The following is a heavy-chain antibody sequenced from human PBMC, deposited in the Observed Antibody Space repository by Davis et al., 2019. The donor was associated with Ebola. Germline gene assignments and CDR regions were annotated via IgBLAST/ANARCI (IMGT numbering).Heavy chain of an antibody. Sequence: GESLKISCAASGFTFSSYGMHWVRQAPGKGLEWVAVISDDGSNKWYGDSVKGRFTVSRDNSKNTLYLQMDSLRPEDAAVYYCAKGEWYSVTSCYDYWGQGTQVTVSS. CDR3: AKGEWYSVTSCYDY. CDR2: ISDDGSNK. V-gene: IGHV3-30*18. J-gene: IGHJ4*02. CDR1: GFTFSSYG. D-gene: IGHD2-2*01.